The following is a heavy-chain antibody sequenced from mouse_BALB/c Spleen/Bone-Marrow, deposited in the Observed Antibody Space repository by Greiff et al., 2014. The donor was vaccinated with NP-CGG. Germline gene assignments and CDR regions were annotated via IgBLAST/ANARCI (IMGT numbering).Heavy chain of an antibody. D-gene: IGHD2-3*01. CDR3: ARDKGGYYVGGFAY. V-gene: IGHV5-4*02. CDR1: GFTFSDYY. J-gene: IGHJ3*01. CDR2: ISDGSTYT. Sequence: EVQLVESGGGLVKPGGSLKLSCAASGFTFSDYYMYWVRQTPEKRLEWVATISDGSTYTYYSDSVKGRFTISRDNARNNLYLQMSSLKSEDTAMYYCARDKGGYYVGGFAYWGQGSLVTVSA.